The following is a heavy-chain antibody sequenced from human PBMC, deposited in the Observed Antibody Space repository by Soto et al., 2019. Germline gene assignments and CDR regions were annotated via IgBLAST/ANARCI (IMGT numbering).Heavy chain of an antibody. Sequence: ESGGGLVQPGGSLRLSCAASGLTFSNSWMTWVRQAPGKGLEWVAHINPDGSEKYSMDSVKGRFTISRDNAKNSLYLQMNSLRAEDAAGYYCARGHYGMDVWGQGTTVTVSS. CDR1: GLTFSNSW. CDR2: INPDGSEK. J-gene: IGHJ6*02. CDR3: ARGHYGMDV. V-gene: IGHV3-7*05.